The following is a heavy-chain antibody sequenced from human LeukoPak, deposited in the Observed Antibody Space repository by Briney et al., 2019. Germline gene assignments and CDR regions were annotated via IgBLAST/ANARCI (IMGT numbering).Heavy chain of an antibody. D-gene: IGHD5-18*01. Sequence: GSLRLSCAASGFTFSSYAMGWVRQAPGKGLEWVSAITASGGNTYYADSVKGRFTISGDNSKNTLYLQVNSLRAEDTAVYYCAKGNGYSYGRYYFDYWGQGTLVTVSS. J-gene: IGHJ4*02. CDR1: GFTFSSYA. V-gene: IGHV3-23*01. CDR3: AKGNGYSYGRYYFDY. CDR2: ITASGGNT.